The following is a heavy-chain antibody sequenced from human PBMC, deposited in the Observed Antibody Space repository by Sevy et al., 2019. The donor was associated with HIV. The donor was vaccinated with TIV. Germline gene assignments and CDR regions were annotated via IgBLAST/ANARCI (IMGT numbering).Heavy chain of an antibody. Sequence: ASVKVSCKASGDTFTNNYMHWVRQAPGQGLEWMGIIDPSGGNASYAQKFQGRVSMTRDTSTSTIYLDLSSLRSEDTAVYYCVRADPAQHFDSCGQGTLVTVSS. CDR2: IDPSGGNA. CDR3: VRADPAQHFDS. V-gene: IGHV1-46*01. CDR1: GDTFTNNY. J-gene: IGHJ4*02.